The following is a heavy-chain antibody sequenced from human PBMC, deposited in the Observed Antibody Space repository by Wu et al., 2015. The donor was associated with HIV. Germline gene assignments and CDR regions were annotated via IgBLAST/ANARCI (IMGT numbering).Heavy chain of an antibody. V-gene: IGHV1-18*01. D-gene: IGHD3-3*01. J-gene: IGHJ4*02. CDR2: ISAYNGNT. CDR1: GYTFTSYG. CDR3: AREYYDFWSGYYTSDY. Sequence: QVQLVQSGAEAKKPGASVKVSCKASGYTFTSYGISWVRQAPGQGLEWMGWISAYNGNTNYAQKLQGRVTMTTDTSTSTAYMELRSLRSDDTAVYYCAREYYDFWSGYYTSDYWGQGTLVTVSS.